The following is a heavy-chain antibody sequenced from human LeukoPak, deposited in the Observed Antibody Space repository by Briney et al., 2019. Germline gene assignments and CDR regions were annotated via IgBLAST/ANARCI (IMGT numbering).Heavy chain of an antibody. CDR2: IYQSGST. V-gene: IGHV4-38-2*02. J-gene: IGHJ4*02. CDR3: AREGYSYGTDY. CDR1: GYSISSNYY. D-gene: IGHD5-18*01. Sequence: SETLSLTCAVSGYSISSNYYWGWIQQPPGEGLEWIGSIYQSGSTYYNPSLKSRVTISVDTSKNQFSLKLSSVTAADTAVYYCAREGYSYGTDYWGRGTLVTVSS.